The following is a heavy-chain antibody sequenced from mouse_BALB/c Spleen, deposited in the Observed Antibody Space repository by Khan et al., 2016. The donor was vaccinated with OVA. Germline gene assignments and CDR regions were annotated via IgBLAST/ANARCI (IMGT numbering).Heavy chain of an antibody. J-gene: IGHJ4*01. CDR1: GFTFTDYY. D-gene: IGHD2-3*01. Sequence: EVELVESGGGLVQPGGSLRLSCSTSGFTFTDYYMSWVRQHPGKALEWLGFIRDKPNGYTTEYIASVRGRFTISGVNSQGILYHQMNNLKTEDSATYYWAREDRWLLRGSALDYWGQGTSVTVSS. V-gene: IGHV7-3*02. CDR3: AREDRWLLRGSALDY. CDR2: IRDKPNGYTT.